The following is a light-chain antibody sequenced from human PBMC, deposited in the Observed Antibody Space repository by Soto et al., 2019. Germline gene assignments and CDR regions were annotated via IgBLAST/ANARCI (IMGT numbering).Light chain of an antibody. J-gene: IGLJ1*01. CDR1: SRDVGDYKY. CDR2: DVS. Sequence: QSALTQPASVSGSPGQSITISCTATSRDVGDYKYVSWYQQYPGKAPQLVVYDVSYRPSGVSNRFSGSKSGNTASLTITGLHADDEADYFCSSYTLSGTYVFGTGTKLTVL. CDR3: SSYTLSGTYV. V-gene: IGLV2-14*01.